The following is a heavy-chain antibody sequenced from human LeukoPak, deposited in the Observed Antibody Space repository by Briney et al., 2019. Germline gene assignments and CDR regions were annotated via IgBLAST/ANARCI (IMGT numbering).Heavy chain of an antibody. CDR1: GYTFTSYD. D-gene: IGHD2-21*02. Sequence: ASVKVSCKASGYTFTSYDINWVRQATGQGLEWMGWMNPNSGNTGYAQKFQGRVTMTRNTSISTAYMELSSLRSEDTAVYYCARGPYCGGDCYSYYYYYGMDVWGQGTTVTVSS. CDR2: MNPNSGNT. V-gene: IGHV1-8*01. CDR3: ARGPYCGGDCYSYYYYYGMDV. J-gene: IGHJ6*02.